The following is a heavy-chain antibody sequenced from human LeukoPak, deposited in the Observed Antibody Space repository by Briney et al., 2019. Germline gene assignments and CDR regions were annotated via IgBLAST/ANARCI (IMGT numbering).Heavy chain of an antibody. J-gene: IGHJ6*03. Sequence: SETLSLTCTVSGGSISSSSYYWGWIRQPPGKGLEWIGSIYYSGSTYYNPSLKSRVTISVDTSKNQFSLKLSSVTAADTAVYYCARHEPSIVVVPAAMGGYMDVWGKGTTVTVSS. V-gene: IGHV4-39*01. D-gene: IGHD2-2*01. CDR1: GGSISSSSYY. CDR2: IYYSGST. CDR3: ARHEPSIVVVPAAMGGYMDV.